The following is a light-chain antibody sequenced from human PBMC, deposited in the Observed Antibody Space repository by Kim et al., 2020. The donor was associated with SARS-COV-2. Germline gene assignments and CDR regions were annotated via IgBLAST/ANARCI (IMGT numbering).Light chain of an antibody. CDR2: LDSDGSH. CDR1: SGHSTYA. J-gene: IGLJ2*01. Sequence: QPVLTQSPSVSASLGASVKLTCTLSSGHSTYAIAWHQQQPEKGPRYLMKLDSDGSHNKGDGIPDRFSGSSSGAEYYLTISSLQSEDEADYYCQTWATGVVFGGGTQLTVL. V-gene: IGLV4-69*01. CDR3: QTWATGVV.